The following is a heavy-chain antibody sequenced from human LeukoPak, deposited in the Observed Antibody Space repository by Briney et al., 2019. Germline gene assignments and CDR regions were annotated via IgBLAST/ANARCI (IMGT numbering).Heavy chain of an antibody. J-gene: IGHJ4*02. V-gene: IGHV3-21*01. CDR3: ARGIAAAGWYYFDY. CDR2: IRSIGSSI. CDR1: GFAFSSYN. D-gene: IGHD6-13*01. Sequence: GGSLRLYCAVSGFAFSSYNLNWLRQAPGKGMEWVSSIRSIGSSIFYADSVKVRFTISRERAQKSLYLQMNSLRVEATAVYYCARGIAAAGWYYFDYWGQGALVTVSS.